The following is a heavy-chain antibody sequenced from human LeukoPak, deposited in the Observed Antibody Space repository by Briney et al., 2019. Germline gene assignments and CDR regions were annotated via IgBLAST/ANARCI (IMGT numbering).Heavy chain of an antibody. CDR3: ARTRYYYNSRSYGAPYYFDY. J-gene: IGHJ4*02. CDR1: GGSISSTTYY. D-gene: IGHD3-10*01. V-gene: IGHV4-39*01. CDR2: IYKTGST. Sequence: PSETLSLTCTVSGGSISSTTYYWAWIRQPPGKGLEWIGSIYKTGSTNYSPSLKSRVFISVDTSNNQFSLKLSSVTAADTAVYYCARTRYYYNSRSYGAPYYFDYWGQGTLVTVSS.